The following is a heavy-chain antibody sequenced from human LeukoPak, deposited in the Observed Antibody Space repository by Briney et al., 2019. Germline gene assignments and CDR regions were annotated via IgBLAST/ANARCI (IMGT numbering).Heavy chain of an antibody. CDR1: GYTFTSYA. D-gene: IGHD6-19*01. CDR3: ARVVPGSYSSGWYHDY. J-gene: IGHJ4*02. V-gene: IGHV1-18*01. Sequence: ASVKVSCKASGYTFTSYAMNWVRQAPGQGLEWMGWISAYNGNTNYAQKLQGRVTLTTDTSTSPAYMELRSLRSDDTAVYYCARVVPGSYSSGWYHDYWGQGTLVTVSS. CDR2: ISAYNGNT.